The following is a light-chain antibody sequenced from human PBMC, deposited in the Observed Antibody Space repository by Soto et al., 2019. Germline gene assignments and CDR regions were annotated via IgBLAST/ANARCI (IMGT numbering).Light chain of an antibody. J-gene: IGLJ2*01. V-gene: IGLV2-8*01. Sequence: QSALTQPPSASGSPGQSVTISCTGTSSDVGAYNYVSWYQQLPGKAPKLVIYEVSKRPSGVPDRFSGSKSGNTASLTVSGLHAEDEADYYCSSYVGSNNFIFGGGTKLTVL. CDR3: SSYVGSNNFI. CDR2: EVS. CDR1: SSDVGAYNY.